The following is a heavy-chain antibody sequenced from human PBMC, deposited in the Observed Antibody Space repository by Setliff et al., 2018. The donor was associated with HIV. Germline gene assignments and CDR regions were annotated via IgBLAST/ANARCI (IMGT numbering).Heavy chain of an antibody. CDR2: IYTSGNT. J-gene: IGHJ6*04. CDR1: GDSISSGGCY. V-gene: IGHV4-61*09. CDR3: ARLGEHDTGDLDV. Sequence: SETLSLTCKVSGDSISSGGCYWTWIRKPAGKGLEWIGHIYTSGNTNYNPSLKSRVSISVATSKNQFFLTLTSVTAADSAVYYCARLGEHDTGDLDVWGKGTTVTVSS. D-gene: IGHD1-1*01.